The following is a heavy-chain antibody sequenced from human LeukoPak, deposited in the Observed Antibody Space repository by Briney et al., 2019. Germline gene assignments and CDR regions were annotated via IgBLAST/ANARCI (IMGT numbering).Heavy chain of an antibody. V-gene: IGHV3-33*03. D-gene: IGHD6-13*01. CDR2: IWYDGRNK. J-gene: IGHJ1*01. CDR3: ARAEGGYSSIRGYFQH. CDR1: GFTFSSYG. Sequence: PGGSLRLSCAASGFTFSSYGMHWVRQAPGKGLEWVAVIWYDGRNKFYADSLKGRFTISRDNSKNTLYLQMNSLRAEDTAVYYCARAEGGYSSIRGYFQHWGQGTLVTVSS.